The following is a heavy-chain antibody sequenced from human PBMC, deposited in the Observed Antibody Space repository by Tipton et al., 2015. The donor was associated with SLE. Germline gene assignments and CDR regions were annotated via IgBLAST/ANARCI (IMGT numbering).Heavy chain of an antibody. Sequence: TLSLTCAVYGGSFSGYYWSWICQPPGKGLEWIGEINHSGSTNYNPSLKSRVTISVDTSKNQFSLKLSSVTAADTAVYYCARGGGYCSSTSCPGAFDIWGQGTMVTVSS. V-gene: IGHV4-34*01. CDR2: INHSGST. CDR1: GGSFSGYY. J-gene: IGHJ3*02. D-gene: IGHD2-2*01. CDR3: ARGGGYCSSTSCPGAFDI.